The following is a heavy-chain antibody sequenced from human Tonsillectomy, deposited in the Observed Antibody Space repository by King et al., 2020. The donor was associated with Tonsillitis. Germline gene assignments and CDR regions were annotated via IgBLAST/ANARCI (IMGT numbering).Heavy chain of an antibody. D-gene: IGHD5-24*01. CDR2: ISRSGSTV. V-gene: IGHV3-48*03. J-gene: IGHJ6*03. CDR3: VGSEGEIYYYYYYMDV. Sequence: VQLVESGGGLVQPGRSLRLSCAASGFTFSSYEMNWVRQAPGKGPEWVSYISRSGSTVYYADSVKGRFTMSRDNAKNSVYLQMNSLRAEDTAVYYCVGSEGEIYYYYYYMDVWGKGTTVTVSS. CDR1: GFTFSSYE.